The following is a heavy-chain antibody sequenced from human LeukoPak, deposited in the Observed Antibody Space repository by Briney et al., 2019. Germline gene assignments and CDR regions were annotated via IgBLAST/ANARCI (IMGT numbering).Heavy chain of an antibody. J-gene: IGHJ5*02. CDR1: GGSISSGGYS. CDR3: ARAAQWFDP. CDR2: IYHSGST. V-gene: IGHV4-30-2*01. Sequence: SETLSLTCAVSGGSISSGGYSWSWIRQPPGKGLEWIGYIYHSGSTYYNPSLKSRVTISVDRSKNQFSLKLSSVTAADTAVYYCARAAQWFDPWGQGTLVTVSS. D-gene: IGHD6-6*01.